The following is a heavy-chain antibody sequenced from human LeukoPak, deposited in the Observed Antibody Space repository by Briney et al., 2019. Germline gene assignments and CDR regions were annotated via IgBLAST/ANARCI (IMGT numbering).Heavy chain of an antibody. Sequence: GGSLRLSCAVSGFTLSSYAMSWVRQAPGKGLEWVSAISDSGGSTYYADSVKGRFTISRDNSKNTLYLQMNSLRAEDTAVYYCAKETGTLKNYYDSSGIDYWGQGTLVTVSS. J-gene: IGHJ4*02. CDR2: ISDSGGST. CDR1: GFTLSSYA. CDR3: AKETGTLKNYYDSSGIDY. D-gene: IGHD3-22*01. V-gene: IGHV3-23*01.